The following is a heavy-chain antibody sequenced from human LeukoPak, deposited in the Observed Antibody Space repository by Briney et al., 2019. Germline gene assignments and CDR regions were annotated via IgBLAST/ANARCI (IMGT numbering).Heavy chain of an antibody. V-gene: IGHV4-34*01. CDR3: ARQTGSGLFILP. CDR2: IYYSGNT. Sequence: SETLSLTCAVYGGSFSGYYWSWIRQPPGKGLEWIGSIYYSGNTYYNASLRSQVSISIDTSKNQFSLRLTSVTAADTAVYYCARQTGSGLFILPGGQGTLVTVSS. CDR1: GGSFSGYY. J-gene: IGHJ4*02. D-gene: IGHD3/OR15-3a*01.